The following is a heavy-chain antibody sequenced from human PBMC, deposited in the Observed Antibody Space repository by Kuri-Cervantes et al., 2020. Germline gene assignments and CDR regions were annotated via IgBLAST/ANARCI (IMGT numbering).Heavy chain of an antibody. CDR2: ISWNSGSI. D-gene: IGHD6-13*01. CDR3: ASAAAGDYYYYYMDV. J-gene: IGHJ6*03. V-gene: IGHV3-9*01. Sequence: SLKISCAASGFTFDDYAMHWVRQAPGKGLKWVSGISWNSGSIGYVDSVKGRFTISRDNAKNSLYLQMNSLRAEDTAVYYCASAAAGDYYYYYMDVWGKGTTVTVSS. CDR1: GFTFDDYA.